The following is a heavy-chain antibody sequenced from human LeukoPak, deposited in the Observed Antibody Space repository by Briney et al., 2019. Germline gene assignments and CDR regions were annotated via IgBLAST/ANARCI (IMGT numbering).Heavy chain of an antibody. Sequence: SVKVSCKASGYTFTSYDINWVRQATGQGLEWMGWMNPNSGNTGYAQKFQGRVTMTRNTSISTAYMELSSLRSEDTAVYYCARVFASPYYYYYGMDVWGQGTTVTVSS. CDR2: MNPNSGNT. J-gene: IGHJ6*02. D-gene: IGHD3-10*02. CDR3: ARVFASPYYYYYGMDV. V-gene: IGHV1-8*01. CDR1: GYTFTSYD.